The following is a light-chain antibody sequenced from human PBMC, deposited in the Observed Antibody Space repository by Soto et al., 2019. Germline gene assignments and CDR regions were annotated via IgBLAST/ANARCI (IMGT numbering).Light chain of an antibody. J-gene: IGLJ1*01. CDR2: DDS. CDR3: KVWDSSSDHYV. CDR1: NIGSKS. Sequence: SYELTQPPSVSVAPGQTARITCGGNNIGSKSVHWYQQKPGQASVLVVYDDSDRPSGVPERFPGSNCAQQAPLTTSRVEGGDEDAYYCKVWDSSSDHYVFGTGTKVTVL. V-gene: IGLV3-21*02.